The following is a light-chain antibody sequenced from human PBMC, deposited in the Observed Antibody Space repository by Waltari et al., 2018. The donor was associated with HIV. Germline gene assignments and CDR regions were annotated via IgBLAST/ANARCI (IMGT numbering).Light chain of an antibody. Sequence: QSVLTQPPSVSAASGQKVTISCSGSSSNIGNNFVSWYQQLPGIAPKLLIYDKTKRPSGNPDRCSGSKSGRSATLAITGLQTGDEADYYCGTWDGSLDVWVFGGGTKVTV. V-gene: IGLV1-51*01. CDR1: SSNIGNNF. J-gene: IGLJ3*02. CDR3: GTWDGSLDVWV. CDR2: DKT.